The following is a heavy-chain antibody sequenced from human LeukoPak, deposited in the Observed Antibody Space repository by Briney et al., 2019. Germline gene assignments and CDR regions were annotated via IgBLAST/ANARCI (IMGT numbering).Heavy chain of an antibody. Sequence: PGGSLRLSCAASGFTFNDYWMSWVRQAPGKGPEWVAKVKSDGSEKYYADSVKGRFTISRVNAKSSLYLQMNSLRAEDTAIYHCARDFMAYWGQGTLVTVSS. V-gene: IGHV3-7*03. CDR1: GFTFNDYW. J-gene: IGHJ4*02. D-gene: IGHD5-24*01. CDR3: ARDFMAY. CDR2: VKSDGSEK.